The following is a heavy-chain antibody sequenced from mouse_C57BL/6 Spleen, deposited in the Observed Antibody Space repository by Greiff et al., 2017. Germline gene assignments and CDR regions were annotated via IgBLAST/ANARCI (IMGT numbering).Heavy chain of an antibody. V-gene: IGHV2-2*01. D-gene: IGHD1-1*01. CDR2: IWSGGST. CDR3: ATTVVGYFDV. Sequence: VQLQQSGPGLVQPSQSLSITCTVSGFSLTSYGVHWVRQSPGKGLEWLGVIWSGGSTDDNAAFISKLTISKDNSTCQVFFKMNSLQADDTSIYYCATTVVGYFDVWGTGTTVTASS. CDR1: GFSLTSYG. J-gene: IGHJ1*03.